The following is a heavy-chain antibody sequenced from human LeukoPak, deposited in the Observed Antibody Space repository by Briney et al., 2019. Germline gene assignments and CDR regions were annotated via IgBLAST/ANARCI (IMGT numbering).Heavy chain of an antibody. D-gene: IGHD3-10*01. J-gene: IGHJ3*02. CDR1: GYTFTGYY. CDR2: INPNSGGT. CDR3: ARDLGSDDAFDI. Sequence: ASVKVSCKASGYTFTGYYMHWVRQAPEQGLEWMGWINPNSGGTNYAQKFQGRVTMTRDTSISTAYMELSRLRSDDTAVYYCARDLGSDDAFDIWGQGTMVTVSS. V-gene: IGHV1-2*02.